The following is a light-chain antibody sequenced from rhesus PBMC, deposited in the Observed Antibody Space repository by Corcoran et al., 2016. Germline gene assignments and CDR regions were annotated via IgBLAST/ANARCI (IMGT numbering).Light chain of an antibody. J-gene: IGKJ1*01. CDR3: LQSSNWPRT. CDR2: GAS. Sequence: EIVMTQSPATLALSPGERATLSCRASQSVSSHLAWYQQKPGQAPRLRSYGASSRATGIPDRFRGSGSGTEFTLTLSSLEPEDVGVYFCLQSSNWPRTFGQGTKVEIK. V-gene: IGKV3-24*03. CDR1: QSVSSH.